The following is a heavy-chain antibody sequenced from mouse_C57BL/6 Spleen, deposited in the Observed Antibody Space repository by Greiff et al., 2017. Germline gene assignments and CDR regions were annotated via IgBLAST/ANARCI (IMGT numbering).Heavy chain of an antibody. V-gene: IGHV1-50*01. D-gene: IGHD1-1*01. CDR2: IDPSDSYT. Sequence: QVQLQQSGAELVKPGASVKLSCKASGYTFTSYWMQWVKQRPGQGLEWIGEIDPSDSYTNYNQKFKGKATLTVDTSSSTAYMQLSSLTSEDSAVYYCALSHYGSSYEDAMDYWGQGTSVTVSS. CDR1: GYTFTSYW. CDR3: ALSHYGSSYEDAMDY. J-gene: IGHJ4*01.